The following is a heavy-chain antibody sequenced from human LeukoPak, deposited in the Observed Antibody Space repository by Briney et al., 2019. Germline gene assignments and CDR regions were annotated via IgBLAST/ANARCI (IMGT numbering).Heavy chain of an antibody. Sequence: SETLSLTCTVSGYSISSGYYWGWIRQPPGKGLEWIGSIYHSGSTYYNPSLKSRVTISVDTSKNQFSLKLWSVTAADTAVHYCARVGGSTMVRGLIMETYYNYLDVWGEGTTVTVSS. CDR3: ARVGGSTMVRGLIMETYYNYLDV. J-gene: IGHJ6*03. CDR2: IYHSGST. CDR1: GYSISSGYY. V-gene: IGHV4-38-2*02. D-gene: IGHD3-10*01.